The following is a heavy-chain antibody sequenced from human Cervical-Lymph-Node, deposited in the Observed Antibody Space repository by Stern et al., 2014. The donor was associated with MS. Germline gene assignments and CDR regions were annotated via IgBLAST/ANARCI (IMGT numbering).Heavy chain of an antibody. CDR1: GYTFTSYG. Sequence: QVQLVQSGAEVKKPGASVKVSCKASGYTFTSYGISWVRQAPGQGLEWMGWIRAYNGNTNYAQKLQGRVTMTTDTSTSTAYMELRSLRSDDTAVYYCARDRQGYCSGGSCLVDYWGQGTLVTVSS. CDR2: IRAYNGNT. D-gene: IGHD2-15*01. J-gene: IGHJ4*02. CDR3: ARDRQGYCSGGSCLVDY. V-gene: IGHV1-18*04.